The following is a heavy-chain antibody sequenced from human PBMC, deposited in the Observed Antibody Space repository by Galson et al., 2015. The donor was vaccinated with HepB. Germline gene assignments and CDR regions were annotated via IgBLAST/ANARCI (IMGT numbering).Heavy chain of an antibody. CDR1: GFTFSSYS. Sequence: SLRLSCAASGFTFSSYSMNWVRQAPGKGLEWVSSISSSSSYIYYADSVKGRFTISRDNAKNSLYLQMNSLRAEDTAVYYCARGLGDCGGDCSHDSAAWGQGTMVTVSS. CDR2: ISSSSSYI. V-gene: IGHV3-21*01. D-gene: IGHD2-21*01. CDR3: ARGLGDCGGDCSHDSAA. J-gene: IGHJ3*01.